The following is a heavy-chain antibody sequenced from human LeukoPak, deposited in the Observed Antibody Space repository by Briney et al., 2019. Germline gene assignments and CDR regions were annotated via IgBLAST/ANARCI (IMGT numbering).Heavy chain of an antibody. CDR1: GFTFSSYW. V-gene: IGHV3-7*03. Sequence: PGGSLRLSCAASGFTFSSYWMSWVRQAPGKGLEWVANIKQDGSEKYHVDSVKGRFTISRDNAKNPLYLQMNSLRAEDTAVYYCARQIVVVPAATTDLFDYWGQGTLVTVSS. D-gene: IGHD2-2*01. CDR3: ARQIVVVPAATTDLFDY. CDR2: IKQDGSEK. J-gene: IGHJ4*02.